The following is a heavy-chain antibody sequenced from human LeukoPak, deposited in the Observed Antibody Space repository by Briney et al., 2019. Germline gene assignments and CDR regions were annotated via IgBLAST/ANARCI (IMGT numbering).Heavy chain of an antibody. V-gene: IGHV4-4*02. D-gene: IGHD2-2*01. CDR2: IYHSGST. J-gene: IGHJ5*02. CDR1: GGSISSSNW. Sequence: SETLSLTCAVSGGSISSSNWWSWVRQPPGKGLEWIGEIYHSGSTNYNPSLKSRVTISVDKSKNQFSLKLSSVTAADTAVYYCAGIYCSSTSCYYNWFDPWGQGTLVTVSS. CDR3: AGIYCSSTSCYYNWFDP.